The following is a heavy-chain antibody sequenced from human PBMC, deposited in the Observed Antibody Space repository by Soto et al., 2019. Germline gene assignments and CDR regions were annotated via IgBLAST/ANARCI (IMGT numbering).Heavy chain of an antibody. Sequence: QVQLVESGGGVVQPGRSLRLSCAASGFTFSSYGMHWVRQAPGKGLEWVTIISYDGSNKYYADSVKGRFTISRDNSKNTVYLAMNILRAEDTAVYYCGKGAYSGSYLDYWGQGTLVTVSS. V-gene: IGHV3-30*18. CDR2: ISYDGSNK. CDR3: GKGAYSGSYLDY. D-gene: IGHD1-26*01. CDR1: GFTFSSYG. J-gene: IGHJ4*02.